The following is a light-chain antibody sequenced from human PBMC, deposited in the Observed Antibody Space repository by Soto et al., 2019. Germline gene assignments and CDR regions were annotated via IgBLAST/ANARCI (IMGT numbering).Light chain of an antibody. Sequence: QSVLTQPASVSGSPGQSITISCTGSSNDVGGYNYVSWYQQHPGQAPKLIIYEVSDRPSGVSPRFSGSKSGNTASLTISGLQVEDEADYFCTSYTSTIPYVFGRGTKVTVL. CDR1: SNDVGGYNY. J-gene: IGLJ1*01. CDR2: EVS. CDR3: TSYTSTIPYV. V-gene: IGLV2-14*01.